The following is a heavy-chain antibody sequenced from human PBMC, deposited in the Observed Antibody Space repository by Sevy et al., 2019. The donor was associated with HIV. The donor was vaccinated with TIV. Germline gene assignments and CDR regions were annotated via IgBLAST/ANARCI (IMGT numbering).Heavy chain of an antibody. Sequence: ASVKVSCKASGYTFTSYGISWVRQAPGQGLEWMGWISAYNGNTNYAQKLQGRVTMTTDTSTSTAYMELRGLRSDATAGYYCARDFRLRYFDWSLYYYYGMDVWGQGTTVTVSS. J-gene: IGHJ6*02. CDR3: ARDFRLRYFDWSLYYYYGMDV. CDR1: GYTFTSYG. CDR2: ISAYNGNT. V-gene: IGHV1-18*01. D-gene: IGHD3-9*01.